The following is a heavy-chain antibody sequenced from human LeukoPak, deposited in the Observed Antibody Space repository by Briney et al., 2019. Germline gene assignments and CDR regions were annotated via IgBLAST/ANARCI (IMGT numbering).Heavy chain of an antibody. V-gene: IGHV1-2*02. Sequence: GASVKVSCKASGYTFTGYYMHWVRQAPGQGLEWMGWINPNSGGTNYAQKFQGRVTMTRDTSISTAYMELSRLRSDGTAVYYCASWNFGCLGGTACHYWGQGTLVTVSS. CDR1: GYTFTGYY. J-gene: IGHJ4*02. D-gene: IGHD3-9*01. CDR2: INPNSGGT. CDR3: ASWNFGCLGGTACHY.